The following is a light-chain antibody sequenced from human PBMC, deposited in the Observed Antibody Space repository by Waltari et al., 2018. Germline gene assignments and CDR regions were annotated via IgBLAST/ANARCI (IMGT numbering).Light chain of an antibody. V-gene: IGKV3-15*01. J-gene: IGKJ5*01. CDR2: AAS. Sequence: AWSAQNPGQAPRLLSSAASTRATGVPARFSGSGSEPEFTLTISSLQPEDSAVYYCQQYNNWPPSITFGQGTRLEIK. CDR3: QQYNNWPPSIT.